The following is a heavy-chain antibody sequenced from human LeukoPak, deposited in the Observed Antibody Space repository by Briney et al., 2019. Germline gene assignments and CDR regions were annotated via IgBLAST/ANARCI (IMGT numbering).Heavy chain of an antibody. CDR2: ISTTGSTF. V-gene: IGHV3-11*01. D-gene: IGHD1-26*01. J-gene: IGHJ4*02. CDR3: ARVFTSGSPFDY. CDR1: KFTFSDYY. Sequence: PGGSLRLSCAASKFTFSDYYMSWIRQAPGKGLEWVSYISTTGSTFQYADSVKGRFTISRDNAKNSLYLQMNSLRPDDTAVYYCARVFTSGSPFDYWGQGTLVTVSS.